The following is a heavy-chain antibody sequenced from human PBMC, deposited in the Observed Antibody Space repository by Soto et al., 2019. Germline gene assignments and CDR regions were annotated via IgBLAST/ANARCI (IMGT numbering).Heavy chain of an antibody. CDR2: TSAYNGNT. V-gene: IGHV1-18*04. D-gene: IGHD1-26*01. Sequence: ASVKVSCKASGYTFTSYGISRVRQAPGQGVEWMGWTSAYNGNTNYAQKLQGRVRMTTDTSTRRAYMELRSLRSADTAVYYCAISEWELTEYIQNWGQGTVVTSPQ. CDR3: AISEWELTEYIQN. CDR1: GYTFTSYG. J-gene: IGHJ1*01.